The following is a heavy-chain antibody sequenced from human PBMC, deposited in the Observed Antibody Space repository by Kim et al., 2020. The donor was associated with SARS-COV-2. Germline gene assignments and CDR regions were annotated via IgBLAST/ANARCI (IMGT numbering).Heavy chain of an antibody. J-gene: IGHJ4*02. D-gene: IGHD2-21*02. CDR2: IYYSGST. V-gene: IGHV4-31*03. CDR1: GGSISSGGYY. Sequence: SETLSLTCTVSGGSISSGGYYWSWIRQHPGKGLEWIGYIYYSGSTYYNPSLKSRVTISVDTSKNQFSLKLSSVTAADTVVYYCARDVSAYCGGDCHYFDYWGQGTLVTVSS. CDR3: ARDVSAYCGGDCHYFDY.